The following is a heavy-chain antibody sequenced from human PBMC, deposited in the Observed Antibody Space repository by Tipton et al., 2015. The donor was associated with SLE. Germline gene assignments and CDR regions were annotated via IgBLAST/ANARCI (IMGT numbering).Heavy chain of an antibody. D-gene: IGHD4-17*01. V-gene: IGHV4-61*02. CDR2: IYTSGST. J-gene: IGHJ4*02. CDR3: ARDLGGDFDY. Sequence: TLSLTCTVSGGSISSGSYYWSWIRQPAGKGLEWIGRIYTSGSTNYNPSLKSRVTISVDTSKNQFSLKVSSVTAADTAVYYCARDLGGDFDYWGQGTLVTVSS. CDR1: GGSISSGSYY.